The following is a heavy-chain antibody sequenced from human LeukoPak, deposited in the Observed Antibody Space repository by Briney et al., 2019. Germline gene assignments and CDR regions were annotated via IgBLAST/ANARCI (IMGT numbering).Heavy chain of an antibody. CDR3: ARPSYGSGSYYNRRGWFDP. D-gene: IGHD3-10*01. J-gene: IGHJ5*02. V-gene: IGHV4-34*01. CDR1: GGSFSGYY. Sequence: SETLSLTCAVYGGSFSGYYWSWIRQPPGKGLEWIGEINHSGSTNYNPSLKSRVTISVDTSKNQFSLKLSSVTAADTAVYYCARPSYGSGSYYNRRGWFDPWGQGTLVTVSS. CDR2: INHSGST.